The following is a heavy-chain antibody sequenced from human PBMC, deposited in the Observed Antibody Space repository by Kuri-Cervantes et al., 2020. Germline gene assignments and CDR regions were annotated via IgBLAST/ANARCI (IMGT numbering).Heavy chain of an antibody. D-gene: IGHD2-21*02. J-gene: IGHJ3*02. CDR3: ARHGLGDGDAFDI. Sequence: GGSLRLSRQGSGYYFANRWIGWVRQTPEKGLEWLGIIYPGDSDTRYIPSFQGQVTISVDKSINTVYLQWSSLKASDTAMYYCARHGLGDGDAFDIWGQGTMVTVSS. V-gene: IGHV5-51*01. CDR1: GYYFANRW. CDR2: IYPGDSDT.